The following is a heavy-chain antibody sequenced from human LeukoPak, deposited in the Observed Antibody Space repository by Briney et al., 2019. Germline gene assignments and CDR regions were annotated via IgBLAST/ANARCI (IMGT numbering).Heavy chain of an antibody. D-gene: IGHD2-15*01. V-gene: IGHV4-39*07. CDR3: ARGAYCSGGSCYSPNFDY. CDR1: GGSISSSSYY. CDR2: INHSGST. J-gene: IGHJ4*02. Sequence: PSETLSLTCTVSGGSISSSSYYWGWIRQPPGKGLEWIGEINHSGSTNYNPSLKSRVTISVDTSKSQFSLKLSSVTAADTAVYYCARGAYCSGGSCYSPNFDYWGQGTLVTVSS.